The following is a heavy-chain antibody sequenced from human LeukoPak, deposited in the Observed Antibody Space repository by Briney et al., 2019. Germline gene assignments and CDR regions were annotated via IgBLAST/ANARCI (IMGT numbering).Heavy chain of an antibody. CDR3: AGRYDSSGYPLH. D-gene: IGHD3-22*01. CDR2: IYSGGTT. J-gene: IGHJ4*02. Sequence: GGSLGLSCAASGFSVSSNYVSWVRQAPGKGLEWVSVIYSGGTTYYADSIKGRFTISRDNSKNTLYLQMNSLRAEDTAVYYCAGRYDSSGYPLHWGQGTPVTVSS. V-gene: IGHV3-53*01. CDR1: GFSVSSNY.